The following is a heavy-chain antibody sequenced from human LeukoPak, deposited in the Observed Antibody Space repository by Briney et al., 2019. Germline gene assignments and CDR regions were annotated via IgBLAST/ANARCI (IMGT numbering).Heavy chain of an antibody. CDR2: IYNSGST. D-gene: IGHD3-16*01. CDR1: VGSIGTHH. Sequence: SETLSLTCTVSVGSIGTHHWSWIRQPPGKGLEWIGYIYNSGSTNYNPSLKSRVTISVDPSKNQFSLKLSSVTAADTAVYYCVRVGDEVAYTRGYLDYWGQGTLVTVSS. CDR3: VRVGDEVAYTRGYLDY. V-gene: IGHV4-59*11. J-gene: IGHJ4*02.